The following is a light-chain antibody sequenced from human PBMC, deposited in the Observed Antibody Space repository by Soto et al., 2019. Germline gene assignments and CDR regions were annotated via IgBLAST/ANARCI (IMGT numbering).Light chain of an antibody. V-gene: IGKV1-39*01. J-gene: IGKJ4*01. CDR2: AAS. CDR1: ENIRSY. CDR3: LQGYSIHALT. Sequence: DIQMTQSPSSLSASAGDRVTITCRASENIRSYLNWYQQKPGKAPEVLIYAASRLQSGVSQRFSGSGSGTDFTLNITRLQPEDFATYYCLQGYSIHALTFGGGTKVE.